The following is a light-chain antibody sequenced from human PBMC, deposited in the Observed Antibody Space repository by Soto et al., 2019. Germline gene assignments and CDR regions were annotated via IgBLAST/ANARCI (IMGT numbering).Light chain of an antibody. V-gene: IGKV3-11*01. CDR3: QQRSNWPPIT. Sequence: EIVLTQSPATLSLSPGERATLSCRASQSVSSYLAWYQQKPGQAPRLLIYDASNMATGIPARFSGSGSGTDFTLTISSLEPEDFAVYYCQQRSNWPPITFGQRTRLEIK. CDR2: DAS. J-gene: IGKJ5*01. CDR1: QSVSSY.